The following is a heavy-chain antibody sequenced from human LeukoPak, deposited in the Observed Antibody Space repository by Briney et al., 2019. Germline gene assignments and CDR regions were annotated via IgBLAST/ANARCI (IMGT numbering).Heavy chain of an antibody. D-gene: IGHD6-13*01. CDR2: IYHGDFDT. Sequence: RGESLKISCKGPGYSFTSFWIGWARQLPGKGLEWTGIIYHGDFDTRYSPSFQGQVPISADKSISTAYLQWSSLKASDTAMYYCARLIAAAGPPDYWGQGTLVTVAS. CDR1: GYSFTSFW. J-gene: IGHJ4*02. CDR3: ARLIAAAGPPDY. V-gene: IGHV5-51*01.